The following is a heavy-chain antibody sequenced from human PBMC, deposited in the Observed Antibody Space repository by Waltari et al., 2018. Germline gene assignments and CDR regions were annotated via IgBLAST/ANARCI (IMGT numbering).Heavy chain of an antibody. D-gene: IGHD2-15*01. J-gene: IGHJ4*02. Sequence: EVQLVESGGGLVQPGGSLRLSCATSGFTFSSYDMHWVRQAQGKGLEWVSAIGTAGYTYYPGSVKGRFTISRENAKNSLYLQMNSLRAGDTAVYYCARGTRGFDYWGQGTLVTVSS. CDR2: IGTAGYT. CDR1: GFTFSSYD. CDR3: ARGTRGFDY. V-gene: IGHV3-13*01.